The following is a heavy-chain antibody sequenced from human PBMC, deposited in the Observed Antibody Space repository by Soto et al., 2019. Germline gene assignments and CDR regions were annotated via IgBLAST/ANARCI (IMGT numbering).Heavy chain of an antibody. J-gene: IGHJ3*02. CDR3: ARGIVATIFRDDAFDI. V-gene: IGHV1-69*02. CDR2: IIPILGIA. CDR1: GGTFSSYT. D-gene: IGHD5-12*01. Sequence: QVQLVQSGAEVKKPGSSVKVSCKASGGTFSSYTISWVRQAPGQGLEWMGRIIPILGIANYAQKFQGRVTITADKSTSTAYMELSSLRSEDTAVYYCARGIVATIFRDDAFDIWGQGTMVTVSS.